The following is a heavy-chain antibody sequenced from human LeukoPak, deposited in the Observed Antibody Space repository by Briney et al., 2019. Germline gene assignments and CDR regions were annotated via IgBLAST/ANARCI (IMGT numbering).Heavy chain of an antibody. J-gene: IGHJ4*02. CDR3: ARDTSGFAFDY. V-gene: IGHV1-18*01. CDR1: GGTFSSYA. D-gene: IGHD6-19*01. Sequence: ASVKVSCKASGGTFSSYAISWVRQAPGQGLEWMGWISPYNGNTNYAQKLQGRVTVTTDTSTSTAYMELRSLRSDDTAVYYCARDTSGFAFDYWGQGTLVTVSS. CDR2: ISPYNGNT.